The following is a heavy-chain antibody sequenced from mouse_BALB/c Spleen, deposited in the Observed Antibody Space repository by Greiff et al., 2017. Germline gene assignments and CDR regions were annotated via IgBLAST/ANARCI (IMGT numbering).Heavy chain of an antibody. V-gene: IGHV5-9-4*01. D-gene: IGHD1-2*01. CDR1: GFTFSSYA. CDR2: ISSGGSYT. CDR3: ASGYYGYADY. J-gene: IGHJ3*01. Sequence: EVQLVESGGGLVKPGGSLKLSCAASGFTFSSYAMSWVRQSPEKRLEWVAEISSGGSYTYYPDTVTGRFTISRDNAKNTLYLEMSSLRSEDTAMYYGASGYYGYADYWGQGTLVTVSA.